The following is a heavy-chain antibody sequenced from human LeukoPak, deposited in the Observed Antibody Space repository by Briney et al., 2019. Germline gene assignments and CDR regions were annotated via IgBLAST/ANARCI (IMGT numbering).Heavy chain of an antibody. Sequence: ASVKVSCKASGYTFTSYDINWVRQATGQGLEWMGWMNPNSGNTGYAQKFQGRVTMTRNTSISTAYMELSSLRSEDTAVYYCARASGEDTMIVVVTNFDYWGQGTLVTVSS. CDR1: GYTFTSYD. J-gene: IGHJ4*02. V-gene: IGHV1-8*01. D-gene: IGHD3-22*01. CDR2: MNPNSGNT. CDR3: ARASGEDTMIVVVTNFDY.